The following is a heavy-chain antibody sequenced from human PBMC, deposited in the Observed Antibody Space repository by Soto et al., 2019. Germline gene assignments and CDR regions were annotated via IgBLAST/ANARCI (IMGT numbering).Heavy chain of an antibody. V-gene: IGHV3-33*01. D-gene: IGHD4-17*01. J-gene: IGHJ2*01. CDR1: GFTFSRYG. CDR2: IWYDGSNK. Sequence: QVQLVESGGGVVQPGRSLRLSCAASGFTFSRYGMHWVRQAPGKGLEWVAVIWYDGSNKYYADSVKGRFTISRDNSKNTLYLQMNSMRAEDTAVYYCARAVYNGDYRYWYFDLWGRGTLVPVSS. CDR3: ARAVYNGDYRYWYFDL.